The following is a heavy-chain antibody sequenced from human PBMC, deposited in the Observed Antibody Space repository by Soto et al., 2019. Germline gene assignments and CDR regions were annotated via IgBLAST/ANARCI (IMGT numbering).Heavy chain of an antibody. J-gene: IGHJ6*02. CDR3: TRATMVPAYHYFGMDV. CDR2: IYHTEIT. CDR1: DDSILSYHR. Sequence: PSGTLPLTGVFSDDSILSYHRWSRVRQSPGKGLEWIGEIYHTEITNYNPSLKSRVTMSVDKSKNHFSLKLSSVTAADTAIYYCTRATMVPAYHYFGMDVWGQGTTVTVSS. D-gene: IGHD3-10*01. V-gene: IGHV4-4*02.